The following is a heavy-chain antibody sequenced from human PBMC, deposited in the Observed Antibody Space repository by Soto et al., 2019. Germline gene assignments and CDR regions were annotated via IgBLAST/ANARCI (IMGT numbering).Heavy chain of an antibody. J-gene: IGHJ4*02. CDR2: IYTSGST. Sequence: SETLSLTCTVSGGSISSYYWSWIRQPAGKGLEWIGRIYTSGSTNYNPSLKSRVTMSVDTSKNQFPLKLSSVTAADTAVYYCARESYDSSGYYLVFWGQGTLVTVSS. D-gene: IGHD3-22*01. CDR3: ARESYDSSGYYLVF. V-gene: IGHV4-4*07. CDR1: GGSISSYY.